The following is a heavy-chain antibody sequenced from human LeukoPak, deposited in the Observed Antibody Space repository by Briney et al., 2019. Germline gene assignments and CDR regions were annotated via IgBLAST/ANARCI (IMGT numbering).Heavy chain of an antibody. D-gene: IGHD6-13*01. CDR1: GITLSNYG. CDR2: IWYDGSNK. J-gene: IGHJ4*02. V-gene: IGHV3-33*08. CDR3: ARDLNSIAAAEDY. Sequence: PGGSLRLSCAVSGITLSNYGMSWVRQAPGKGLEWVAVIWYDGSNKYYADSVKGRFTISRDNSKNTLYLQMNSLRAEDTAVYYCARDLNSIAAAEDYWGQGTLVTVSS.